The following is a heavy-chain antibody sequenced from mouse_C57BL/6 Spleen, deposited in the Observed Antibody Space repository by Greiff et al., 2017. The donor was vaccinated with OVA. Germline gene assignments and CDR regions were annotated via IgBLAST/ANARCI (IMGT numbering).Heavy chain of an antibody. D-gene: IGHD2-1*01. CDR2: IDPANGNT. Sequence: VQLQQSVAELVRPGASVKLSCTASGFNIKNTYMHWVKQRPEQGLEWIGRIDPANGNTTYAPKFQGKATLTADTSYNTAYRQLSSLTSEDTAIYYCATPGNSDAMDYWGQGTSVTVSS. CDR3: ATPGNSDAMDY. CDR1: GFNIKNTY. J-gene: IGHJ4*01. V-gene: IGHV14-3*01.